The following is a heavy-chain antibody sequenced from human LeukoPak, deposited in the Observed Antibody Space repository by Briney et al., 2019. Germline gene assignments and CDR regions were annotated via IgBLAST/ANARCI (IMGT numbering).Heavy chain of an antibody. CDR3: ARHFVYYYGSGSPTVRSFRWFDP. CDR1: GGSIRSNSYY. D-gene: IGHD3-10*01. CDR2: IYYSGST. V-gene: IGHV4-39*01. J-gene: IGHJ5*02. Sequence: SETLSLTCTVSGGSIRSNSYYWGWIRQPPGKGLEWIGNIYYSGSTYYNPSLKSRVTISLDTSKNQFSLKLSSVAAADTAVYYCARHFVYYYGSGSPTVRSFRWFDPWGQGTLVTVSS.